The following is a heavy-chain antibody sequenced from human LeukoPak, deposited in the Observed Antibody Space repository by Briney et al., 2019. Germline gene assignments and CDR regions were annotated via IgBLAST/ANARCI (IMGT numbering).Heavy chain of an antibody. CDR2: IYYSGST. Sequence: SETLSLTCTVSGGSISSGDYYWSWIRQPPGKGLEWIGYIYYSGSTYYNPSLKSRVTISADTSKNQFSLKLTSVTAADTAVYYCAGVTASSGWYFDYWGQGTLVTVSS. J-gene: IGHJ4*02. CDR3: AGVTASSGWYFDY. CDR1: GGSISSGDYY. V-gene: IGHV4-30-4*08. D-gene: IGHD6-19*01.